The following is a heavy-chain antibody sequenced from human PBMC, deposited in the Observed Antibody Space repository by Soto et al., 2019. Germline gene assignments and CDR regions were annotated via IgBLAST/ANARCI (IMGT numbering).Heavy chain of an antibody. J-gene: IGHJ4*02. D-gene: IGHD6-19*01. CDR3: AKVRGLALALDY. V-gene: IGHV1-8*01. Sequence: ASVKVSCKASGYTFTSYDINWVRQATGQGLEWMGWVNPNSGNTGYAQKFQGRVTITRDTSATTAYMELSSLRSEDTAVYYCAKVRGLALALDYWGQGTLVTVSS. CDR2: VNPNSGNT. CDR1: GYTFTSYD.